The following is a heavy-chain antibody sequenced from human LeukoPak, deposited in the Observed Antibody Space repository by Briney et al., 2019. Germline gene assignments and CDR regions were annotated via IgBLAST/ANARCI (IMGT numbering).Heavy chain of an antibody. V-gene: IGHV1-2*02. CDR3: ARDLTYYDGSGYYY. CDR1: GYTFTGYY. CDR2: INPNSGGT. D-gene: IGHD3-22*01. J-gene: IGHJ4*02. Sequence: GASVKVSCKTSGYTFTGYYIHWVRQAPGQGLEWMGWINPNSGGTYYAQKFQGRATMTSDTSINTAYMELSRLRSDDTAVYYCARDLTYYDGSGYYYWGQGTLVTVSS.